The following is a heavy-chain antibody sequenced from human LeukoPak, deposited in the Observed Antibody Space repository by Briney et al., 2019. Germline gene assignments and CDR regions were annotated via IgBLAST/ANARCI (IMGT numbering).Heavy chain of an antibody. V-gene: IGHV1-69*13. CDR3: ASSKINDYGDYVLYYFDY. CDR1: GGTFSSYA. Sequence: SVKDSCKASGGTFSSYAISWVRQAPGQGLEWMGGIIPIFGTANYAQKFQGRVTITADESTSTAYMELSSLRSEDTAVYYCASSKINDYGDYVLYYFDYWGQGTLVTVSS. D-gene: IGHD4-17*01. J-gene: IGHJ4*02. CDR2: IIPIFGTA.